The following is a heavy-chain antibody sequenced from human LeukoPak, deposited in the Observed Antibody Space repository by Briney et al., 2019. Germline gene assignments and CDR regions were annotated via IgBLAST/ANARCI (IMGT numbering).Heavy chain of an antibody. D-gene: IGHD2-2*01. Sequence: GGSLRLSCAASGFTFSSYAMSWVRQVPGKGLEWVSSISGSAGSTYYADSVKGRFTISRDNSKNTLYLQMNSLRAEDTAVYYCAKDIVVVPAALDAFDIWGQGTMVTVSS. V-gene: IGHV3-23*01. CDR2: ISGSAGST. CDR3: AKDIVVVPAALDAFDI. CDR1: GFTFSSYA. J-gene: IGHJ3*02.